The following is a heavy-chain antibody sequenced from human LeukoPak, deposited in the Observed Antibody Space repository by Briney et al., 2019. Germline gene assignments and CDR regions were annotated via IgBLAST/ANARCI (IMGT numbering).Heavy chain of an antibody. CDR3: ARDTGEYSSSIDY. J-gene: IGHJ4*02. V-gene: IGHV4-30-4*08. CDR2: IYYSGST. Sequence: PSQTLSLTCTVSGGSISSGDYYWSWIRQPPGKGLEWIGYIYYSGSTYYNPSLKRRVTISVDTSKNQFSLKLSSVTAADTAVYYCARDTGEYSSSIDYWGQGTLVTVSS. D-gene: IGHD6-6*01. CDR1: GGSISSGDYY.